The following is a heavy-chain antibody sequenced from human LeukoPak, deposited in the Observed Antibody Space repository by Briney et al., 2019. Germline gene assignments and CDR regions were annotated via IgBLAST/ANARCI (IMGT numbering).Heavy chain of an antibody. D-gene: IGHD3-9*01. Sequence: ERSLRLSCAASGFTFSSYGMHWVRQAPGKGLEWVAVISYDGSNKYYADSVKGRFTISRDNSKNTLYLQMNSLRAEDTAVYYCAKDRGVRYFDWLFDYWGQGTLVTVSS. CDR3: AKDRGVRYFDWLFDY. CDR1: GFTFSSYG. V-gene: IGHV3-30*18. J-gene: IGHJ4*02. CDR2: ISYDGSNK.